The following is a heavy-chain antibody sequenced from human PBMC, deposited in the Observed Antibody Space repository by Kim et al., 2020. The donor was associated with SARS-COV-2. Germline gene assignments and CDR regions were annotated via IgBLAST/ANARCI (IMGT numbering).Heavy chain of an antibody. Sequence: GGSLRLSCAASGFTVSTNYMSWVRQAPGKVLEWVSVLYSGGTTYYADSVKGRFTISRDNSKNTLYLQMNSLRAEDTAVYYCARDYYDFWSGSFVYWGQGTLVIVSS. D-gene: IGHD3-3*01. CDR1: GFTVSTNY. CDR3: ARDYYDFWSGSFVY. CDR2: LYSGGTT. J-gene: IGHJ4*02. V-gene: IGHV3-66*01.